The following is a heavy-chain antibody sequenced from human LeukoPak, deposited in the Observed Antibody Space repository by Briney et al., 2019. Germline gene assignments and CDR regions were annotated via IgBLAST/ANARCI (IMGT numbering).Heavy chain of an antibody. D-gene: IGHD3-22*01. CDR2: INHNGNVN. CDR3: AREMSDYYDSSGYAY. CDR1: GFTFSSYW. Sequence: QPGGSLRLSCAASGFTFSSYWMNWARQAPGKGLEWVASINHNGNVNYYVDSVKGRFTISRDNAKNSLYLQMNSLRAEDTAVYYCAREMSDYYDSSGYAYWGQGTLVTVSS. J-gene: IGHJ4*02. V-gene: IGHV3-7*01.